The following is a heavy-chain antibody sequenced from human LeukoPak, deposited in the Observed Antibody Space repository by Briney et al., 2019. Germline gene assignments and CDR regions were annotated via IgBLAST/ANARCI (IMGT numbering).Heavy chain of an antibody. V-gene: IGHV3-30*02. Sequence: GGSLRLSCAASGFTFSSYGMHWVRQAPGKGLEWVAFIRYDGSNKYYADSVKGRFAISRDNSKNTLYLQMNSLRAEDTAVYYCAKEGTYYGGGAFDIWGQGTMVTVSS. CDR2: IRYDGSNK. D-gene: IGHD4-23*01. J-gene: IGHJ3*02. CDR1: GFTFSSYG. CDR3: AKEGTYYGGGAFDI.